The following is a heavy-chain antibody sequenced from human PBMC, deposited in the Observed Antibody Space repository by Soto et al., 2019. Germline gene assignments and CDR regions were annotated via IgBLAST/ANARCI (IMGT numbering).Heavy chain of an antibody. CDR1: GASMNNYY. V-gene: IGHV4-59*08. CDR2: IYHSGSP. Sequence: SETLSLTCTVSGASMNNYYWTWIRQPPGKGLEWLGEIYHSGSPNYNPSLKSRLTISVDTSKHQFSLKLNSVTAADTAIYYCARHVDTAMGTDYWGQRTLVTVSS. CDR3: ARHVDTAMGTDY. D-gene: IGHD5-18*01. J-gene: IGHJ4*02.